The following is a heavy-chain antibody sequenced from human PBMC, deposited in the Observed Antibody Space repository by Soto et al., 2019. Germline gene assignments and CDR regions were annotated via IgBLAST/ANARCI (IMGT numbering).Heavy chain of an antibody. CDR2: IYHSGTT. CDR3: ARRYGTTFDY. CDR1: GGSVSSGGYS. V-gene: IGHV4-30-2*01. J-gene: IGHJ4*02. Sequence: SETLSLTCAVSGGSVSSGGYSWSWIRQPPGKGLEWIGYIYHSGTTYYNPSHKSLVTISVDRSKNQFSLKLSSVTAADTAVYYCARRYGTTFDYWGQGTLVTVS. D-gene: IGHD4-17*01.